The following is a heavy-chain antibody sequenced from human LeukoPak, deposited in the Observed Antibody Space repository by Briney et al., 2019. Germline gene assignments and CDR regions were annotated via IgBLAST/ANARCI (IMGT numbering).Heavy chain of an antibody. V-gene: IGHV3-7*01. CDR2: INQDGSQK. CDR1: GFNFNNYW. J-gene: IGHJ6*03. Sequence: GGSLRLSCAASGFNFNNYWMTWVRQAPGKGLEWVANINQDGSQKYYVDSVQGRFTFSRDNAENSMFLQMNDLRAEDTGVYYCARVLRYCSGGNCYSGGLGYMDVWGKGTTVTISS. D-gene: IGHD2-15*01. CDR3: ARVLRYCSGGNCYSGGLGYMDV.